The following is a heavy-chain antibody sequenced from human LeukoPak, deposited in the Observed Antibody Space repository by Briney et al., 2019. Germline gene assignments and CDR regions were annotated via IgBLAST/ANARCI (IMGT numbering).Heavy chain of an antibody. Sequence: GGSLRLSCAASGFTVSSNYMSWVRQAPGKGLEWVSVIYSGGSTYYADSVKGRFTISRDNSKNTLYLQMNSLRAEDTAVYYCARGLCYYYDTSGYLYYWGQGTLVTVSS. CDR2: IYSGGST. D-gene: IGHD3-22*01. CDR1: GFTVSSNY. V-gene: IGHV3-66*01. CDR3: ARGLCYYYDTSGYLYY. J-gene: IGHJ4*02.